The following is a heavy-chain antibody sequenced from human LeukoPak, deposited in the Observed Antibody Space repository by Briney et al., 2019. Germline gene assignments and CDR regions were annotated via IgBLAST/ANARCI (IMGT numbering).Heavy chain of an antibody. Sequence: ASVNVSCKASGYTFNIYGISGVRQAPGQGVEWMGWISIYTGNTKYGEKFQGRATITRDTSTSTAYLEVRSLSSDDTAVYYCARVRGTALTAYPGYFDYWGQGTLVTVSS. CDR1: GYTFNIYG. V-gene: IGHV1-18*04. D-gene: IGHD2-21*02. CDR3: ARVRGTALTAYPGYFDY. J-gene: IGHJ4*02. CDR2: ISIYTGNT.